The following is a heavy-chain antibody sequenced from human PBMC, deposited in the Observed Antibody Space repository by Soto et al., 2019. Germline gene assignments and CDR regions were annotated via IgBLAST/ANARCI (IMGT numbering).Heavy chain of an antibody. CDR2: MNPNSGNR. CDR1: GYTFTNYD. V-gene: IGHV1-8*01. Sequence: QVQLVQSGAEVRKPGASVTVSCTASGYTFTNYDINWVRQATGQGLEWMGWMNPNSGNRDYAQTFLVRVTMTRDPSIIAAFMELSTLRADATALYFCVRGGGYYYSSRTWGREPPDHLGQGTLVTVSS. J-gene: IGHJ4*02. CDR3: VRGGGYYYSSRTWGREPPDH. D-gene: IGHD3-16*01.